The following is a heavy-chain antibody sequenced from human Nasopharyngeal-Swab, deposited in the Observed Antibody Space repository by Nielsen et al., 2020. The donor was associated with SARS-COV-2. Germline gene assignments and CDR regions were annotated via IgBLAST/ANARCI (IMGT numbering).Heavy chain of an antibody. V-gene: IGHV3-13*01. CDR1: GFTFSSYD. Sequence: GESLNISCAASGFTFSSYDMHLVRQVTVKGLEWVSSIGTEGDTHYPDSVKGRFTISRENAKSSLYLQMNIVRAEDTGVYYCARARGINLGLGVVGDMDVWGKGTTVTVSS. CDR2: IGTEGDT. D-gene: IGHD3-3*01. CDR3: ARARGINLGLGVVGDMDV. J-gene: IGHJ6*03.